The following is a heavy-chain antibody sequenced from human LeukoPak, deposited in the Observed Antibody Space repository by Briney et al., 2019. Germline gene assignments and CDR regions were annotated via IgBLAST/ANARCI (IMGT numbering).Heavy chain of an antibody. CDR2: IIPIFGTA. CDR3: ARGAWLRAHFDY. Sequence: ASVKVSCKASGGTFSSYAISWVRQAPGQGLEWMGGIIPIFGTANYAQKFQGRVTITADESTSTAYMELSSLRSEDTAVYYCARGAWLRAHFDYWGQGTLVTVSS. D-gene: IGHD3-22*01. V-gene: IGHV1-69*13. CDR1: GGTFSSYA. J-gene: IGHJ4*02.